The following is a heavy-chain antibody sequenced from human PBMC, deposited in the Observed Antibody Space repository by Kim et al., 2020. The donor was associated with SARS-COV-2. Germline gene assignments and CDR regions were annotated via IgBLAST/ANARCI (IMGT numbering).Heavy chain of an antibody. CDR3: ARGGAFDLWPPYFDS. D-gene: IGHD1-26*01. Sequence: GGSLRLSCVGSGFTFGDFPIHWVRQSPAKGLEWVAVLSNDGSNRYLSDSARGRFTISRDNSNNTLYLQMTSLRLEDTAVYFCARGGAFDLWPPYFDSWGQGTLVAVSS. J-gene: IGHJ4*02. V-gene: IGHV3-30-3*01. CDR2: LSNDGSNR. CDR1: GFTFGDFP.